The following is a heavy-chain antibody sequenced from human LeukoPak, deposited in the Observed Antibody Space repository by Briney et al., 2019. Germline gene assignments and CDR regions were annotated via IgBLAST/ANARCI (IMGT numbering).Heavy chain of an antibody. Sequence: GGSLRLSRAASVLAFSRYAMSWVRQAPGKGLEWISAISDSSCHTYYADSVKGRFTISRDNSKNTLYLQMNSLRAEYTAVYYCAKVGFSEMEWLLYSDHWGQGTLVTVSS. CDR3: AKVGFSEMEWLLYSDH. D-gene: IGHD3-3*01. V-gene: IGHV3-23*01. CDR2: ISDSSCHT. CDR1: VLAFSRYA. J-gene: IGHJ4*02.